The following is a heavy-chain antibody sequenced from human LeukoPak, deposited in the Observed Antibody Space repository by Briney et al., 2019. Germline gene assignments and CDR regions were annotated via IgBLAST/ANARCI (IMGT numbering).Heavy chain of an antibody. D-gene: IGHD3-10*01. J-gene: IGHJ5*02. V-gene: IGHV3-23*01. CDR1: GFTFSSSG. CDR2: ISASGDNT. CDR3: AKGYYGSGTYGWFDP. Sequence: GGSLRLSCAASGFTFSSSGMSWVRQAPGKGLEWVSTISASGDNTYYEDSVQGRFTISRDNSKKKLYLQMNSLRAEETAVYYCAKGYYGSGTYGWFDPWGRGTLVTVSS.